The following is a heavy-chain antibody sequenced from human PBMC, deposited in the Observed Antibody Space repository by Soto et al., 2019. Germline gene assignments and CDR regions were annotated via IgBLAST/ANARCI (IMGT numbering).Heavy chain of an antibody. V-gene: IGHV1-69*13. CDR3: AREYYYGSSGYYGMDV. Sequence: GASVKVSCKASGGTFSSYAISWVRQAPGQGLEWMGGIIPIFGTANYAQKFQGRVTITADESTSTAYMELSSLRSEDTAVYYCAREYYYGSSGYYGMDVWGQGTTVTVSS. CDR2: IIPIFGTA. J-gene: IGHJ6*02. D-gene: IGHD3-10*01. CDR1: GGTFSSYA.